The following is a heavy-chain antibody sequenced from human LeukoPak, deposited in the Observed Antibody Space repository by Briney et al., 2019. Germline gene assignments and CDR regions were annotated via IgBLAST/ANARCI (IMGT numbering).Heavy chain of an antibody. Sequence: SETRSSPAPSLVASSAIVISYWGGFARPPGRGLEGIGSIYYSGSTYYNPSLKSRVTISVDTSKNQFSLKLSSVTAADTAVYYCARDERHYGDAMTYWGQGTLVTVSS. D-gene: IGHD4-17*01. CDR1: VASSAIVISY. CDR2: IYYSGST. V-gene: IGHV4-39*07. J-gene: IGHJ4*02. CDR3: ARDERHYGDAMTY.